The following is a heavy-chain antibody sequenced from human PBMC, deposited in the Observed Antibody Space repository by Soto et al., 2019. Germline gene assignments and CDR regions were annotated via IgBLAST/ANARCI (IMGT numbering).Heavy chain of an antibody. Sequence: VGSLRLSCAASGFTFSSYSMNWVRQAPGKGLEWVSSISSSSSYIYYADSVKGRFTISRDNAKNSLYLQMNSLRAEDTAVYYCAREVWVAGLLVGSGGFQHWGQGTLVTVS. CDR3: AREVWVAGLLVGSGGFQH. CDR1: GFTFSSYS. D-gene: IGHD6-19*01. CDR2: ISSSSSYI. V-gene: IGHV3-21*01. J-gene: IGHJ1*01.